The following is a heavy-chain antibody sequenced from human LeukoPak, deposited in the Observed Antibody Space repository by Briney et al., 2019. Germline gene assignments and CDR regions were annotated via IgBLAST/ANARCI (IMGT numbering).Heavy chain of an antibody. V-gene: IGHV3-7*03. J-gene: IGHJ4*02. CDR1: GFTFSSYW. CDR2: IKQDGSEK. CDR3: AKDFRVYYDSSGYIY. Sequence: GGSLRLSCAASGFTFSSYWMSWVRQAPGKGLEWVANIKQDGSEKYYADSVKGRFTISRDNSKNTLYLQMNSLRAEDTAVYYCAKDFRVYYDSSGYIYWGQGTLVTVSS. D-gene: IGHD3-22*01.